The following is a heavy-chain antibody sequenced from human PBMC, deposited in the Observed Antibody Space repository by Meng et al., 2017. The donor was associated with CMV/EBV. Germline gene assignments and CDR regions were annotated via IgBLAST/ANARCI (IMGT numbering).Heavy chain of an antibody. CDR3: AKVRGKVGATGYFDS. CDR1: EFSFSNYG. D-gene: IGHD1-26*01. V-gene: IGHV3-30*18. J-gene: IGHJ4*02. CDR2: ISFDGNNK. Sequence: SEFSFSNYGMHWVRQAPGKGLEWVALISFDGNNKYYTDSVKGRFTISRDNSKNTLYLQMNSLRAEDTAVYYCAKVRGKVGATGYFDSWGQGTLVTVSS.